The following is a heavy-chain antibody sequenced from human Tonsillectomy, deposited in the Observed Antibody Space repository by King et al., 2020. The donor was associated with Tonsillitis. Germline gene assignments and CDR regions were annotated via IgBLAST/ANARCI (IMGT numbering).Heavy chain of an antibody. D-gene: IGHD1-26*01. CDR2: ISSNGGST. J-gene: IGHJ4*02. V-gene: IGHV3-64*01. CDR3: ARSSEGGSYYGY. CDR1: GFTFSSYA. Sequence: VQLVESGGGLVQPGRSLRLSCAASGFTFSSYAMHWVRQAPGKGLEYVSAISSNGGSTYYANSVKGRFTISRDNSKNTLCLQMGSLSAEDMAVYYCARSSEGGSYYGYWGQGTLVTVSS.